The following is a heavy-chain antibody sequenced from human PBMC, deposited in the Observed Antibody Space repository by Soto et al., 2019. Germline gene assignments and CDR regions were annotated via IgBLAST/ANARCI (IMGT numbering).Heavy chain of an antibody. Sequence: GASVKVSCKAPGYTRIDYYTHWVRQAPGQGLEWMGRISPKSGAINYAQKFQGRVTLTWDTSLNTAYMELSSLRAEDTAVYYCARETDQLCLDYWGQGTLVTVSS. CDR1: GYTRIDYY. CDR2: ISPKSGAI. CDR3: ARETDQLCLDY. V-gene: IGHV1-2*02. D-gene: IGHD5-18*01. J-gene: IGHJ4*02.